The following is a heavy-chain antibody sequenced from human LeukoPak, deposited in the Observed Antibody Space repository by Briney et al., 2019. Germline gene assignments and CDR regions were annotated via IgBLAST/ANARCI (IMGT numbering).Heavy chain of an antibody. CDR2: IYYSGST. CDR3: ASIDPSHNGCYFDY. V-gene: IGHV4-59*08. Sequence: PSETLSLTCTVSGGSISNYYWSWIRQSPGKGLEWIGYIYYSGSTNYNPSLRSRVTISIDTSKKQFSLKVTSVTAADTAVYYCASIDPSHNGCYFDYWGQGTLVTISS. CDR1: GGSISNYY. D-gene: IGHD2-8*01. J-gene: IGHJ4*03.